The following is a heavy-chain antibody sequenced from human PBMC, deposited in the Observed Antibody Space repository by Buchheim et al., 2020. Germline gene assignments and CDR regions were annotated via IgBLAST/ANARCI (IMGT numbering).Heavy chain of an antibody. Sequence: QVQLVQSGAEVKKPGASVKVSCKASGYTFTSYAMHWVRQAPGQRLEWMGWINAGNGNTKYSQKFQGRVTITRDTSASTAYMELSSLRSEDTAVYYCARDHGGTTYYYYYGMDVWGQGTT. CDR3: ARDHGGTTYYYYYGMDV. J-gene: IGHJ6*02. D-gene: IGHD1-7*01. CDR2: INAGNGNT. CDR1: GYTFTSYA. V-gene: IGHV1-3*01.